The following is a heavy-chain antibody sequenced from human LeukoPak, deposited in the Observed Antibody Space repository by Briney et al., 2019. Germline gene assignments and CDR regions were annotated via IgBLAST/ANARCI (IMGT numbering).Heavy chain of an antibody. CDR3: FRGYSGYGRVDY. V-gene: IGHV3-23*01. CDR1: GLTFSSYG. CDR2: ISGSGGST. J-gene: IGHJ4*02. Sequence: GGSLRLSCAASGLTFSSYGMSWVRQAPGKGLEWVSAISGSGGSTYYADSVKGRFTISRDNAKNSLYLQMNSLRAEDTAVYYCFRGYSGYGRVDYWGQGTLVTVSS. D-gene: IGHD5-12*01.